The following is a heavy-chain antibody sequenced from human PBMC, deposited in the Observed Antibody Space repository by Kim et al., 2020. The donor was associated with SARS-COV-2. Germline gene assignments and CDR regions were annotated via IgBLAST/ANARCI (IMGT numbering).Heavy chain of an antibody. J-gene: IGHJ6*02. Sequence: SETLSLTCAVYGGSFSGYYWSWIRQSPGKGLEWIGKIHQSGNINLNPSLKSRVTMSVDTSKNQFSLRLTSVTAADTGFYYCARGRAGVVPAPILGIGPHYDYFIMDVWGLGAPVTVSS. V-gene: IGHV4-34*01. CDR1: GGSFSGYY. CDR2: IHQSGNI. CDR3: ARGRAGVVPAPILGIGPHYDYFIMDV. D-gene: IGHD2-2*01.